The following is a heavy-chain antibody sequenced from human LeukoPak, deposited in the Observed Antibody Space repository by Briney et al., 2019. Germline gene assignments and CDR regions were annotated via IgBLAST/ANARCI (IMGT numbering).Heavy chain of an antibody. CDR1: GESMSGFY. J-gene: IGHJ4*02. D-gene: IGHD6-19*01. CDR3: ARRSYSSPFDY. V-gene: IGHV4-59*08. Sequence: PSETLSLTCTVSGESMSGFYWNWIRQPPGKGLEWIGYISYSGSTNYNPSLKSRVTISVDTSKNQFSLKLSSVTAADTAVYYCARRSYSSPFDYWGQGTLVTVSS. CDR2: ISYSGST.